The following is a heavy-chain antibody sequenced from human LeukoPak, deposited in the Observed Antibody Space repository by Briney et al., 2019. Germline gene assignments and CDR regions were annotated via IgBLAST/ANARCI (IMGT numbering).Heavy chain of an antibody. CDR3: ARAYSTGPNDY. CDR2: INWNGGST. CDR1: GGSFSGYY. Sequence: ETLSLTCAVYGGSFSGYYWSWVRQAPGKGLEWVSGINWNGGSTGYIESVKGRFTISRDNAKNSLYLEVNSLRAEDTALYYCARAYSTGPNDYWGQGTLVTVSS. V-gene: IGHV3-20*04. D-gene: IGHD6-19*01. J-gene: IGHJ4*02.